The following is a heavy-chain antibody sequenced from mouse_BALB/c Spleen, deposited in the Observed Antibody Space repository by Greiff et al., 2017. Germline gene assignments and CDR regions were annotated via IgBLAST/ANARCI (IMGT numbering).Heavy chain of an antibody. J-gene: IGHJ4*01. D-gene: IGHD1-1*01. V-gene: IGHV1-69*02. CDR3: TRSDDYYGSSPYAMDY. CDR2: IYPSDSYT. CDR1: GYTFTSYW. Sequence: QVQLQQSGAELVRPGASVKLSCKASGYTFTSYWINWVKQRPGQGLEWIGNIYPSDSYTNYNQKFKDKATLTVDKSSSTAYMQLSSPTSEDSAVYYCTRSDDYYGSSPYAMDYWGQGTSVTVSS.